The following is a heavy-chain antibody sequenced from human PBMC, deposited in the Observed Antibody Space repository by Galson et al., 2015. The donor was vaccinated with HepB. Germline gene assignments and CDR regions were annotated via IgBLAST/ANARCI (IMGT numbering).Heavy chain of an antibody. Sequence: SLRLSCAASGFTFNIYWMTWVRQAPGKGLEWVANIKEDESEKYYVDSVKGRFTISRDNAKNSLYLEMTSLRAEDTAVYFCARDHWALGFWGQGTLVTVSS. J-gene: IGHJ4*02. CDR2: IKEDESEK. CDR1: GFTFNIYW. V-gene: IGHV3-7*03. D-gene: IGHD7-27*01. CDR3: ARDHWALGF.